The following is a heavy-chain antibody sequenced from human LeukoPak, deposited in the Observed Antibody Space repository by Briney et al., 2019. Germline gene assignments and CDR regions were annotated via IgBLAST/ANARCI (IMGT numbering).Heavy chain of an antibody. J-gene: IGHJ4*02. CDR2: IYYSGST. CDR3: ARRNGGMGGYFD. D-gene: IGHD1-26*01. CDR1: GGSISSSTYY. V-gene: IGHV4-39*07. Sequence: SETLSLTCTASGGSISSSTYYWDWIRQPPGKGLEWIGSIYYSGSTYYNPSLKSRVTISVDTSKNQFSLKLSSVTAADTAVYYCARRNGGMGGYFDWGQGTLVTVSS.